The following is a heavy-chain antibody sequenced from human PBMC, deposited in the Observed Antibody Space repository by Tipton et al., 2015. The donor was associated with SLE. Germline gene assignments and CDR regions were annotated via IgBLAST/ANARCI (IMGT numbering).Heavy chain of an antibody. CDR2: IYSGGRT. CDR1: GFNVSTNY. Sequence: SLRLSCAASGFNVSTNYMSWVRQAPGKGLEWVSIIYSGGRTYYADSVKGRFTISRDNSKNTLYLLVNSLRAEDTAVYYCARDWSMYSGYDRDFDYWGQGTLVTVSS. D-gene: IGHD5-12*01. CDR3: ARDWSMYSGYDRDFDY. J-gene: IGHJ4*02. V-gene: IGHV3-53*01.